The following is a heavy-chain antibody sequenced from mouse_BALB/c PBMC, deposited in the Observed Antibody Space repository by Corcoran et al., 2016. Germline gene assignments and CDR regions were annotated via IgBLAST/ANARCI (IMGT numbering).Heavy chain of an antibody. Sequence: EVQLQQSGAELVKPGASVKLSCTASGFNIKDTYMHWVKQRPEQGMEWIGRIDPANGNTKYDPKFQGKATITADTSSNTAYLQLSSLTSEDTAVYYCASLNWDGAMDYWGQGTSVTVSS. CDR3: ASLNWDGAMDY. J-gene: IGHJ4*01. D-gene: IGHD4-1*01. V-gene: IGHV14-3*02. CDR1: GFNIKDTY. CDR2: IDPANGNT.